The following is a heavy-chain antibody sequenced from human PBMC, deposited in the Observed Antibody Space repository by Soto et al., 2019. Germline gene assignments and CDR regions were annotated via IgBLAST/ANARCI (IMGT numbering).Heavy chain of an antibody. CDR1: GFTFSGDG. Sequence: QVQLVESGGGVVQPGRSLRLSCAASGFTFSGDGMHWVRQTPGKGLEWVAVLWADGRNKYYKESVKGRFAISRDNAKNTLYLQMNSLRAEDTAVYYCARDLTYDYTRTYGMDVWGQGTTVTVSS. D-gene: IGHD3-16*01. J-gene: IGHJ6*02. V-gene: IGHV3-33*01. CDR3: ARDLTYDYTRTYGMDV. CDR2: LWADGRNK.